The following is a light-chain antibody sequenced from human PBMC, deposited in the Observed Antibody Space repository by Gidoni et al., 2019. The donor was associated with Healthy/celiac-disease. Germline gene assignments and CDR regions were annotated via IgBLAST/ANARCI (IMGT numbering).Light chain of an antibody. CDR2: LNSDGSH. CDR3: QTWGTGRV. Sequence: QLVLTQSPSASASLGASVKPTCTLSSGHSSYAIAWHQQQPEKGPRYLMKLNSDGSHSKGDGIPDRFSGSSSGAERYLTISSLQSEDEADYYCQTWGTGRVFGGGTKLTVL. V-gene: IGLV4-69*01. CDR1: SGHSSYA. J-gene: IGLJ2*01.